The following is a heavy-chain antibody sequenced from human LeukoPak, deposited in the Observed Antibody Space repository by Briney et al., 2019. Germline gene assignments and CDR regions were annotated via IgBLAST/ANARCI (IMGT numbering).Heavy chain of an antibody. D-gene: IGHD3-3*01. Sequence: SETLSLTCAVYGGSFSGYYWSWIRQPPGKGLEWIGEINHTGSTNYNPSLKSRVTISVDTSKNQFSLKLSSVTAADTAVYYCARAGRITIFGVVEQDFDYWGQGTLVTVSS. CDR2: INHTGST. J-gene: IGHJ4*02. V-gene: IGHV4-34*01. CDR1: GGSFSGYY. CDR3: ARAGRITIFGVVEQDFDY.